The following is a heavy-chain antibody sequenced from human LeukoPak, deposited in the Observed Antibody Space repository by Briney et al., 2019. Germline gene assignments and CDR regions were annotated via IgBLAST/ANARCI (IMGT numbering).Heavy chain of an antibody. CDR2: ISAYYGNT. J-gene: IGHJ3*01. Sequence: ASVRVSCKASGHTFASYGLSWVRQAPGQGLEWMGWISAYYGNTDYAQQFQGRVTINTDTSTNTNYMELRSLRSDDTAVYFCARRSGRSGWLDAFDVWGQGTMVTVSS. CDR3: ARRSGRSGWLDAFDV. D-gene: IGHD3-3*01. CDR1: GHTFASYG. V-gene: IGHV1-18*01.